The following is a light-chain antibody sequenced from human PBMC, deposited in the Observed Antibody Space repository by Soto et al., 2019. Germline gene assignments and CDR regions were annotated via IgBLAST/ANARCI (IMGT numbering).Light chain of an antibody. CDR1: SSNFGAGYD. V-gene: IGLV1-40*01. CDR3: QSYDSSLSVVV. Sequence: QSVLTQPPSVSGAPGQRVTISCTGTSSNFGAGYDVHWYQHLPGTAPKLLIHTNTNRLSGVPDRFSGSRSGTSASLAITGLQADDEAVYYCQSYDSSLSVVVFGGGTQLTVL. J-gene: IGLJ2*01. CDR2: TNT.